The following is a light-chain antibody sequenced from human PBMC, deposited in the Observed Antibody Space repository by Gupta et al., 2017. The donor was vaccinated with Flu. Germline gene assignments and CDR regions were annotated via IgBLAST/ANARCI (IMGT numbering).Light chain of an antibody. Sequence: EIVLTQSPGTLSLSPGKRATLSCRASQSVSSSYIAWYQQKPGQAPRPLIYGASSRATGIPDRFSGSGSGTDFTLTISRLEPEDFAVHYCQYYVSSTPMLTFGGGTKVEIK. CDR3: QYYVSSTPMLT. J-gene: IGKJ4*01. CDR1: QSVSSSY. V-gene: IGKV3-20*01. CDR2: GAS.